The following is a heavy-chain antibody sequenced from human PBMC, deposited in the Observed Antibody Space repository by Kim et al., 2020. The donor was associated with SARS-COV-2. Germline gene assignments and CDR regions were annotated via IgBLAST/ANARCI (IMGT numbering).Heavy chain of an antibody. Sequence: GGSLRLSCAASGFTVSSNYMSWVRQARGKGLEWVSVIYSGGSTYYADSVKGRFTISRDNSKNTLYLQMNSLRAEDTAVYYCASQRGDIPLLGYYYGMDVWGQGTTVTVSS. CDR3: ASQRGDIPLLGYYYGMDV. CDR1: GFTVSSNY. V-gene: IGHV3-66*04. D-gene: IGHD2-15*01. CDR2: IYSGGST. J-gene: IGHJ6*02.